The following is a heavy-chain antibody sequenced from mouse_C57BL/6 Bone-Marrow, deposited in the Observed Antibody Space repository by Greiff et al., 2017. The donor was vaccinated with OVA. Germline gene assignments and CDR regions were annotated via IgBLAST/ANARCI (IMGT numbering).Heavy chain of an antibody. CDR2: INPSTGGT. V-gene: IGHV1-42*01. CDR3: ARRRDGFDY. J-gene: IGHJ2*01. CDR1: GYSFPGYY. Sequence: EVQLQQSGPELVKPGASVKISCKASGYSFPGYYMNWVKQSPEKSLEWIGEINPSTGGTTYNQKFKAKATLTVDKSTSTAYMQLKSLTSEDSAVYYCARRRDGFDYWGQGTTLTVSS. D-gene: IGHD3-3*01.